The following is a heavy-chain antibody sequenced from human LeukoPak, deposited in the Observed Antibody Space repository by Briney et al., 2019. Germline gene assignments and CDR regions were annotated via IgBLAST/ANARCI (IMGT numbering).Heavy chain of an antibody. CDR3: AKGDDYGDYEGYYFDY. Sequence: GGSLRLSCVASGFTFSSYGMHWVRQAPGKGLEWVAVISYDGSNKYYADSVKGRFTISRDNSKNTLYLQMNSLRAEDTAVYYCAKGDDYGDYEGYYFDYWGQGTLVTVSS. J-gene: IGHJ4*02. D-gene: IGHD4-17*01. V-gene: IGHV3-30*18. CDR2: ISYDGSNK. CDR1: GFTFSSYG.